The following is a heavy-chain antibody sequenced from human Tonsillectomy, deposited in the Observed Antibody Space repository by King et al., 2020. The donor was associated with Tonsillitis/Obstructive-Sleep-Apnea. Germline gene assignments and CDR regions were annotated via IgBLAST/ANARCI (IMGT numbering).Heavy chain of an antibody. CDR3: ARAVAAPDNWFDP. D-gene: IGHD6-13*01. Sequence: VQLVESGGGLVKPGGSLRLSCAASGFTFSDYYMSWIRQAPGGGLEWLSIIYSCSRYTNYADSVKGRFTISRDNVKNSLYLQMNSLRAEDTAVYYCARAVAAPDNWFDPWGQGTLVTVSS. V-gene: IGHV3-11*05. CDR2: IYSCSRYT. J-gene: IGHJ5*02. CDR1: GFTFSDYY.